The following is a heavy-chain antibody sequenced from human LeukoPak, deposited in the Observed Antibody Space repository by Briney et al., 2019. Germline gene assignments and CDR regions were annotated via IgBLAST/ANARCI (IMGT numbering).Heavy chain of an antibody. Sequence: SETLSLTCTVSGGSISNYYWSWIRQPPGKGLEWIGYIYYSGSTNYNPSLKSRVSISVDTSKKQFSLKLTSVTAADTAMYYCARGGYCSNSSCYGDDAFDIWGQGTMVTVSS. CDR1: GGSISNYY. J-gene: IGHJ3*02. CDR3: ARGGYCSNSSCYGDDAFDI. D-gene: IGHD2-2*01. V-gene: IGHV4-59*01. CDR2: IYYSGST.